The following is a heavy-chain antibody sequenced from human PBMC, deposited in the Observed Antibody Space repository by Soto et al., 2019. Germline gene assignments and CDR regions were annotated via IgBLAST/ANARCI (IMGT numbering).Heavy chain of an antibody. J-gene: IGHJ6*02. V-gene: IGHV4-31*03. D-gene: IGHD3-10*01. CDR1: GGSISSGGYY. CDR3: ARAAPYYYGSGSYYPIYYYYGMDV. Sequence: PSETLSLTCTVSGGSISSGGYYWSWIRQHPGKGLEWIGYIYYSGSTYYDPSLKSRVTISVDTSKNQFSLKLSSVTAADTAVYYCARAAPYYYGSGSYYPIYYYYGMDVWGQGTTVT. CDR2: IYYSGST.